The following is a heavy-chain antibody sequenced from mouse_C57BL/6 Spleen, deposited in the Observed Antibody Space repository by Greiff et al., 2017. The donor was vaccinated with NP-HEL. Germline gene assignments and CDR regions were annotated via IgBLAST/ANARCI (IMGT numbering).Heavy chain of an antibody. CDR2: ISYDGSN. V-gene: IGHV3-6*01. D-gene: IGHD4-1*01. CDR3: ARANPFAY. Sequence: GYISYDGSNNYNPSLKNRISITRDTSKNQFFLKLNSVTTEDTATYYCARANPFAYWGQGTLVTVSA. J-gene: IGHJ3*01.